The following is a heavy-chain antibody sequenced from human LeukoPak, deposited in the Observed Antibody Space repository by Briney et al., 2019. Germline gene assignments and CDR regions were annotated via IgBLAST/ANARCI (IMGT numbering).Heavy chain of an antibody. CDR3: ARGGRITMVRGVIGDYYFDY. D-gene: IGHD3-10*01. Sequence: SETLSLTCTVSGGSISSGDYYWSWIRQPPGKGLEWIGYIYYSGSTYYNPSLKSRVTISVDTSKNQFSLKLSSVTAADTAVYYCARGGRITMVRGVIGDYYFDYWGQGTLVTVSS. J-gene: IGHJ4*02. V-gene: IGHV4-30-4*08. CDR1: GGSISSGDYY. CDR2: IYYSGST.